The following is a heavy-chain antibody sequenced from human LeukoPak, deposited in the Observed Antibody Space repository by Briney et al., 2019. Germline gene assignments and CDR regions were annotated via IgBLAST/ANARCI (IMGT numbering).Heavy chain of an antibody. D-gene: IGHD1-26*01. Sequence: GGSLRLSCAASGFTVSSNYMSWVRQAPGKGLEWVSVIYSGGSTYYADSVKGRFTISRDNSKNTLYLQMNSLRAEDTAVYYCARGASIGGGTTPGVGYWGPGTLVTVSS. J-gene: IGHJ4*02. V-gene: IGHV3-66*01. CDR1: GFTVSSNY. CDR3: ARGASIGGGTTPGVGY. CDR2: IYSGGST.